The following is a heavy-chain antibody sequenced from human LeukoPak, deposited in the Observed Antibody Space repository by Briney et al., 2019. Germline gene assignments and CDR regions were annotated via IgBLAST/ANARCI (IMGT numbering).Heavy chain of an antibody. J-gene: IGHJ2*01. CDR1: GYPFGSYG. CDR2: ISAYKGNT. V-gene: IGHV1-18*01. Sequence: ASVKVSCKASGYPFGSYGISWVRQAPGRGLEWMGWISAYKGNTNYAQKFQGRVTMTTDTSTSTAYMELRSLRSDDTAVYYCARDHGGKVDRYFDLWGRGTLVTVSS. D-gene: IGHD4-23*01. CDR3: ARDHGGKVDRYFDL.